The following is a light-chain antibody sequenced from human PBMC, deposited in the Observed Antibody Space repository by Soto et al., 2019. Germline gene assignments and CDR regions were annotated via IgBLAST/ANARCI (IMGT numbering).Light chain of an antibody. Sequence: QSALTQPPSASGSPGQSVTISCTGTSSEVGGYDHVSWDQQQPGKAPQVMIYEVTKRPSGVPDRFSGSKSGNTASLTVSGLQAEEEPDDYCSSYAGTHNFVIFGGGTKLTVL. V-gene: IGLV2-8*01. CDR3: SSYAGTHNFVI. CDR1: SSEVGGYDH. CDR2: EVT. J-gene: IGLJ2*01.